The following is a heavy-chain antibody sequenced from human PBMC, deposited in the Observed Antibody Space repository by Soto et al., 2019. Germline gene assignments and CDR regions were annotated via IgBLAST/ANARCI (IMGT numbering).Heavy chain of an antibody. CDR2: IIPSLGIA. Sequence: QVQLVQSGAEVKKPGSSVKVSCKASGGTFSSYTISWVRQAPGQGLEWMGRIIPSLGIANYARKFQGRVTITTDKSTSMAYMELSSLRSEYTAVYYCASEVGPKLRYFSSTSCYGHDYWGQGTLVTVSS. D-gene: IGHD2-2*01. J-gene: IGHJ4*02. CDR1: GGTFSSYT. V-gene: IGHV1-69*02. CDR3: ASEVGPKLRYFSSTSCYGHDY.